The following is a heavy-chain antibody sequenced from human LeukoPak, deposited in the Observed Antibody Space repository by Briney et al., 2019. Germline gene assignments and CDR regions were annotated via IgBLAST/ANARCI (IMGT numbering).Heavy chain of an antibody. V-gene: IGHV4-31*03. D-gene: IGHD3-10*01. CDR1: GGSISSGGYY. Sequence: SETLSLTCTVSGGSISSGGYYWSWIRQHPGKGLEWIGYIYYSGSTYYNPSLKSRVTISVDTSKNQFSLKLSSVTAADTAVYYCARAYGSGSYHFDYWGQGILVTVSS. CDR3: ARAYGSGSYHFDY. J-gene: IGHJ4*02. CDR2: IYYSGST.